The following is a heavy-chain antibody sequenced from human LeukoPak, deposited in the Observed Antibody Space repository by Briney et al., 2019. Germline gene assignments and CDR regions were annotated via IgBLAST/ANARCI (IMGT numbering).Heavy chain of an antibody. J-gene: IGHJ3*02. CDR1: GGSISSGDYY. Sequence: PSETLSLTCTVSGGSISSGDYYWSWIRQPPGKGLEWIGYIYYSGSTYYNPSLKSRVTISVDTSKNQFSLKLSSVTAADMAVYYCARCSGYYDAFDIWGQGIMVTVSS. V-gene: IGHV4-30-4*01. D-gene: IGHD5-12*01. CDR3: ARCSGYYDAFDI. CDR2: IYYSGST.